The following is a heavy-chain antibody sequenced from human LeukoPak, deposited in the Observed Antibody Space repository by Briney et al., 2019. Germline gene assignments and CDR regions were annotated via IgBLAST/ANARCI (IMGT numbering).Heavy chain of an antibody. CDR2: IRYDGSNK. Sequence: PGGSLRLSCAASGFTFSSYGMHWVRQAPGKGLEWVAFIRYDGSNKYYADPVKGRFTISRDNSKNTLYLQMNSLRAEDTAVYYCAKLATPPRYSGSYWGQGTLVTVSS. J-gene: IGHJ4*02. V-gene: IGHV3-30*02. D-gene: IGHD5-12*01. CDR3: AKLATPPRYSGSY. CDR1: GFTFSSYG.